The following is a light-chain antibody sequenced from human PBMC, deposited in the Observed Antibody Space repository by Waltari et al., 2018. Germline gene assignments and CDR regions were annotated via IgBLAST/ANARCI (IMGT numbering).Light chain of an antibody. V-gene: IGKV2D-29*02. Sequence: EIVMTQAPLSLSVTPGQPASMPCKYSQSLLHSDGRARLYWYLQKPGQSPQLLISEVSNRFSGVTERFSGSGSGTDFTLKISRVEAEDVGVYFCMQNIQLPTFGQGTKVEIE. J-gene: IGKJ1*01. CDR1: QSLLHSDGRAR. CDR3: MQNIQLPT. CDR2: EVS.